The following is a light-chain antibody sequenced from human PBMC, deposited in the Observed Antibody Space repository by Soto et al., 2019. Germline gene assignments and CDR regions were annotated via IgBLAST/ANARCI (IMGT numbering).Light chain of an antibody. CDR3: QQYYRTPVT. CDR1: QNVLYNSNNKNY. Sequence: DIVMTQSPDSLAVSLGERATINCKSSQNVLYNSNNKNYLAWYQQKPGQPPKLLIYWASTRQSGVPDRFSGSGSGTDFTLSISSLQAEDVAVYYCQQYYRTPVTFGQATKLEIK. J-gene: IGKJ2*01. V-gene: IGKV4-1*01. CDR2: WAS.